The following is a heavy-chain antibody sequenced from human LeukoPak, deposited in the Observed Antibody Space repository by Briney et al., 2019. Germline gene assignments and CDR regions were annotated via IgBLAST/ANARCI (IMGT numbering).Heavy chain of an antibody. CDR2: INTNTGNP. D-gene: IGHD1-26*01. V-gene: IGHV7-4-1*01. Sequence: APVKVSCKASGYTFTSYAMNWVRQAPGQGLEGMGWINTNTGNPTYAQGFPGRFVFSLDTSVSTAYYCARDMGALTIQSPPDAFDIWGQGTMVTVSS. J-gene: IGHJ3*02. CDR3: AFDI. CDR1: GYTFTSYA.